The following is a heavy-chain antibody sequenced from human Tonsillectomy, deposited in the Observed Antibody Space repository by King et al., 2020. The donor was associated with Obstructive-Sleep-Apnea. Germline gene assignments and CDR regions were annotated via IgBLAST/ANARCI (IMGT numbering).Heavy chain of an antibody. CDR3: ARATRGYDY. D-gene: IGHD2-15*01. CDR2: INHSGST. V-gene: IGHV4-34*01. CDR1: GGSFNNYY. J-gene: IGHJ4*02. Sequence: VQLQQWGAGLLKPSETLSFTCAVYGGSFNNYYWSWIRQPPWKGLELIGEINHSGSTNYNPSLTSRFAISVDTSKNQFSLKLSSVTAADTAVYYCARATRGYDYWDQGTLVTVSS.